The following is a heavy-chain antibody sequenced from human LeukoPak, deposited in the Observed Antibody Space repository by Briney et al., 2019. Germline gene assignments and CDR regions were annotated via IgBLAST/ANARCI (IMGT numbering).Heavy chain of an antibody. V-gene: IGHV3-30-3*01. Sequence: GGSLRLPCAASGFIFSNYVMHWVRQPPGTGLEWVAVISYDGNNKYYADSVKGRFTISRDNSKNTLYLQMNSLRAEATAVYYCAKDLAGPDYWGQGTLVTVSS. J-gene: IGHJ4*02. CDR3: AKDLAGPDY. CDR1: GFIFSNYV. CDR2: ISYDGNNK.